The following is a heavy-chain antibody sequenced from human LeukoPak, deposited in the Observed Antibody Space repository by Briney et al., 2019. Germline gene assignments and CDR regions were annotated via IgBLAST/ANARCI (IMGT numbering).Heavy chain of an antibody. CDR2: ISSSGSTI. V-gene: IGHV3-11*04. CDR3: ARGVRFSDFYYYMDV. D-gene: IGHD3-3*01. Sequence: GGSLRLSCAASGFTFSDYYMSWVRQAPGKGLEWVSYISSSGSTIYYADSVKGRFTISRDNAKNSLYLQMNSLRAEDTAVYYCARGVRFSDFYYYMDVWGQGTTVTVSS. CDR1: GFTFSDYY. J-gene: IGHJ6*03.